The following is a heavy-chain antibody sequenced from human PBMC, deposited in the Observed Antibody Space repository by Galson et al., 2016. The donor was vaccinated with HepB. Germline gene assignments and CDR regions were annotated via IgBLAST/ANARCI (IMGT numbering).Heavy chain of an antibody. CDR2: ISGTGGNT. V-gene: IGHV3-23*01. D-gene: IGHD5-12*01. CDR1: GFTFSTYA. Sequence: SLRLSCAASGFTFSTYAMSWVRQAPGKGPEWVSGISGTGGNTYYADSVKGRFTISRDNSKNTLYLQMSSLRVEDTAVYYCAKGTRDGVATIDPTLDWDYYYGMDVWGQGTTVTVSS. J-gene: IGHJ6*02. CDR3: AKGTRDGVATIDPTLDWDYYYGMDV.